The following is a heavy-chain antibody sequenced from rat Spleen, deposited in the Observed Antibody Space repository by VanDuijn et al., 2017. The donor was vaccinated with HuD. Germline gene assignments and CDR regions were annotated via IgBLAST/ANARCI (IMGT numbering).Heavy chain of an antibody. CDR1: GFTLSDHY. CDR2: ISYDGSST. V-gene: IGHV5-7*01. D-gene: IGHD1-4*01. Sequence: EVQLVESDGGLVQPGRSLKLSCAASGFTLSDHYMAWVRQAPKKGLEWVAYISYDGSSTYYRDSVKGRFTISRDNAKSTLYLQMDSLRSEDTATYYCARRTRVSHWYFDFWGPGTMVTVSS. CDR3: ARRTRVSHWYFDF. J-gene: IGHJ1*01.